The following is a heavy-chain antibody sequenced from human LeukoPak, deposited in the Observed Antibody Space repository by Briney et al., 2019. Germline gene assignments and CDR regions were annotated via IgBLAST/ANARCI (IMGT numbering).Heavy chain of an antibody. CDR2: ISATGVNT. V-gene: IGHV3-23*01. D-gene: IGHD5-18*01. J-gene: IGHJ3*02. CDR3: ARQPAGYSYGAGAFDI. Sequence: GGSLRLSCTTSLFGSKNYAMSWVRLAPGKGLERVSIISATGVNTYYADSVKGRFTISRDNSKNTLYLQMNSLRAEDTAVYYCARQPAGYSYGAGAFDIWGQGTMVTVSS. CDR1: LFGSKNYA.